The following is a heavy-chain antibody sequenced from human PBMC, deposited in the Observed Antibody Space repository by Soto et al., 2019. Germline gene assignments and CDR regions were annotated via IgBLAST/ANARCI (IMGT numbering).Heavy chain of an antibody. CDR3: ARGCSGGSCYHYYYYGMDV. Sequence: PVGSLRLSCAASGFTFSSYWMSWVRQAPGKGLEWVANIKQDGSEKYYVDSVKGRFTISRDNAKNSLYLQMNSLRAEDTAVYYCARGCSGGSCYHYYYYGMDVWGQGTTVTVSS. J-gene: IGHJ6*02. CDR2: IKQDGSEK. V-gene: IGHV3-7*01. CDR1: GFTFSSYW. D-gene: IGHD2-15*01.